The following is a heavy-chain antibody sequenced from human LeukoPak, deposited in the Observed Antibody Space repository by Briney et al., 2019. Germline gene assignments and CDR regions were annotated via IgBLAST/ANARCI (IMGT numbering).Heavy chain of an antibody. CDR1: GGSISSSSYY. D-gene: IGHD3-16*02. V-gene: IGHV4-39*01. CDR3: ARTDYVWGNYRSNWFDP. CDR2: IYYSGNT. Sequence: SETLSLTCTVSGGSISSSSYYWGWIRQPPGEGLEWIGSIYYSGNTYNNPSLKSRVTMSVDTSKNQFSLRLSSVTAADTAVYYCARTDYVWGNYRSNWFDPWGQGTLVTVSS. J-gene: IGHJ5*02.